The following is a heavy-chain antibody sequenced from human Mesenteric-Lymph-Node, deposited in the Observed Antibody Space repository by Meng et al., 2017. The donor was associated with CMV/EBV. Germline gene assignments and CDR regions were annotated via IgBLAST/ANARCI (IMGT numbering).Heavy chain of an antibody. CDR1: GFIFRDYY. CDR3: ARGGFGVYGMDV. Sequence: LKISCAASGFIFRDYYMNWIRQAPGKGLEWLSYISRSGDSIYYADSVKGRFTVSRDNAKNSLYLQISSLRVEDTAAYYCARGGFGVYGMDVWGQRTTVTVSS. D-gene: IGHD2-15*01. V-gene: IGHV3-11*01. CDR2: ISRSGDSI. J-gene: IGHJ6*02.